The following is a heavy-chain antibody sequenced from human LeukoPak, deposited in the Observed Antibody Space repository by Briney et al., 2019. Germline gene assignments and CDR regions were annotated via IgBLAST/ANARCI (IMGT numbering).Heavy chain of an antibody. CDR1: SGSISSSNYY. V-gene: IGHV4-61*02. CDR2: IYSSRSI. D-gene: IGHD1-26*01. CDR3: ARAAGRDTTSGLDFDY. Sequence: SETLSLTCTVSSGSISSSNYYWSWIRQPAGKGLEWIGRIYSSRSIYNPSLKSRVTMSVDTSKNQFSLKLSSVTAADTAVYYCARAAGRDTTSGLDFDYWGQGILVTVSS. J-gene: IGHJ4*02.